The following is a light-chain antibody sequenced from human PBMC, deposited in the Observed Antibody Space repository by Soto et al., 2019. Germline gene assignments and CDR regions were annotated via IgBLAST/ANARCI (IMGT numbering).Light chain of an antibody. CDR1: QSVSSK. V-gene: IGKV3-15*01. CDR2: GAS. Sequence: EILMTQSPATLSVPPGERATLSCRASQSVSSKLAWYQQKPGQAPRLLIYGASTRATGIPARFSGSGSGTEFTLTISSLQSEDFAVYYCQQYNNWPPITFGQGTRLEIK. J-gene: IGKJ5*01. CDR3: QQYNNWPPIT.